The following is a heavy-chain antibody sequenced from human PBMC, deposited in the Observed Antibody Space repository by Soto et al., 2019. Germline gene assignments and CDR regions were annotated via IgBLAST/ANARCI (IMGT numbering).Heavy chain of an antibody. J-gene: IGHJ6*02. V-gene: IGHV3-23*01. Sequence: GGSLRLSCAASGFTFSSYAMSWVGQAPGKGLEWVSAISGSGGSTYYADSGKGGYTISRDNCKNKVYLQMNSLRAEDPVVYFSAKGPAYCCRDCPSYYGMDVWGQGTTVTVSS. D-gene: IGHD2-21*02. CDR3: AKGPAYCCRDCPSYYGMDV. CDR2: ISGSGGST. CDR1: GFTFSSYA.